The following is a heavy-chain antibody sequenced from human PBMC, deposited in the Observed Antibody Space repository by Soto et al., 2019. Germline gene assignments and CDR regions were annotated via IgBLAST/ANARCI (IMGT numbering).Heavy chain of an antibody. Sequence: QVQLVQSGAEVKKPGASVKVSCKASGYTFTTYGISWVRQAPGQGLEWMGWISAYTGNTYYAQSLQDRVTMTTDTSTNTAYMELRSLRSDDTAVYFCARGGPYGDYFPGFFDYWGQGILLTVSS. CDR2: ISAYTGNT. V-gene: IGHV1-18*01. CDR1: GYTFTTYG. J-gene: IGHJ4*02. D-gene: IGHD4-17*01. CDR3: ARGGPYGDYFPGFFDY.